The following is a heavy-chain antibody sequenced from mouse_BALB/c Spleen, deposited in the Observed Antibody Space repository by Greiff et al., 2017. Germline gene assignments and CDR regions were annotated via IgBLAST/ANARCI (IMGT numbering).Heavy chain of an antibody. Sequence: EVKVEESGPGLVKPSQSLSLTCSVTGYSITSGYYWNWIRQFPGNKLEWMGYISYDGSNNYNPSLKNRISITRDTSKNQFFLKLNSVTTEDTATYYCARDLLRLPFDYWGQGTTLTVSS. CDR1: GYSITSGYY. J-gene: IGHJ2*01. CDR3: ARDLLRLPFDY. CDR2: ISYDGSN. D-gene: IGHD1-2*01. V-gene: IGHV3-6*02.